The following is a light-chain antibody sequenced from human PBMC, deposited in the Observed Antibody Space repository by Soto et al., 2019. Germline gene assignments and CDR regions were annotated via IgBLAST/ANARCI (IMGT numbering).Light chain of an antibody. CDR2: DVS. CDR3: SSYTSTSALVV. J-gene: IGLJ1*01. CDR1: SSDVGGYNY. V-gene: IGLV2-14*03. Sequence: QSALTQPASVSGSPGQSITISCTGTSSDVGGYNYVSWYEQHPGKAPKLMIYDVSHRPSGVSNRFSGSKSGNTASLTISGLQADDEADYYCSSYTSTSALVVFGTGTKLTVL.